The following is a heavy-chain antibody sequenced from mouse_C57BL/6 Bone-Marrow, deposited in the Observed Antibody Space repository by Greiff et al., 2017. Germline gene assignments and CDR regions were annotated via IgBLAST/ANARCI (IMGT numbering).Heavy chain of an antibody. CDR1: GFTFSSYA. CDR2: ISDGGSYT. J-gene: IGHJ2*01. CDR3: ARIYYYGLLDY. Sequence: EVKLMESGGGLVKPGGSLKLSCAASGFTFSSYAMYWVRQTPEKRLEWVATISDGGSYTYYPDNVKGRFTISGDNAKNNLYLQMSHLKSADTAMYYCARIYYYGLLDYWGQGTTLTVSS. V-gene: IGHV5-4*03. D-gene: IGHD1-1*01.